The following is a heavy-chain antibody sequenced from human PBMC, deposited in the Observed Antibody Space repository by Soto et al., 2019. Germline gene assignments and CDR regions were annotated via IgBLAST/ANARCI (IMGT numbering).Heavy chain of an antibody. V-gene: IGHV3-23*01. CDR2: ISGTDGGT. CDR1: GFIFSSYA. CDR3: AKEMAGYTSSCINY. J-gene: IGHJ4*02. Sequence: EVQVLESGGGLVQPGGSLRLSCAASGFIFSSYAMSWVRQAPGKGLEWVSVISGTDGGTYYGDSVTGRFSISRDNSKNTLYLQMNSMRAEDTAVYYCAKEMAGYTSSCINYWGQGTLVTVSS. D-gene: IGHD6-13*01.